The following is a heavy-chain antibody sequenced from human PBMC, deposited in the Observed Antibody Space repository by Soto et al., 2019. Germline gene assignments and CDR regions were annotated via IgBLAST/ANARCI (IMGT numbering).Heavy chain of an antibody. CDR2: IYYSGST. D-gene: IGHD6-19*01. CDR1: GGSISSYY. V-gene: IGHV4-59*01. CDR3: ARTHSSGWYDY. J-gene: IGHJ4*02. Sequence: SDTLSLTCTVSGGSISSYYWSWIRQPPGKGLEWIGYIYYSGSTNYNPSLKSRVTISVDKSTSTAYMELSSLRSEDTAVYYCARTHSSGWYDYWGQGTLVTVSS.